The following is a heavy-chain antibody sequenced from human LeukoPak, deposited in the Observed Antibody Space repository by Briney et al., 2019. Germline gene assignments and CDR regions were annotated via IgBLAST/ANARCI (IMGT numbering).Heavy chain of an antibody. J-gene: IGHJ6*03. CDR2: LYHSDSA. CDR3: ARRHDSYYYYYIDV. CDR1: GYSIGNGYY. V-gene: IGHV4-38-2*01. Sequence: PSETLSLTXAVSGYSIGNGYYWVWIREPPGRGLEWIGSLYHSDSAYYNTSLRSRVSMSVDTSKNQFSLTLSFVTAADTAVYYCARRHDSYYYYYIDVWGSGTTVTVSS.